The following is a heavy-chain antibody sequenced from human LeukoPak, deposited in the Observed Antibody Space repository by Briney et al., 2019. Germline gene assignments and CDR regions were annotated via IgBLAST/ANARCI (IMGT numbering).Heavy chain of an antibody. D-gene: IGHD3-3*01. CDR2: ISNDGSRK. CDR3: ARDRAWNYFDY. Sequence: PGGSLRLSCAASGFTFNSYVMHWVRQAPGKGLEWVAIISNDGSRKYYAHSVEGRFTISRDNSKNTLYLQMDSLRAEDTAVYYCARDRAWNYFDYWGQGTLVTVSS. V-gene: IGHV3-30*03. CDR1: GFTFNSYV. J-gene: IGHJ4*02.